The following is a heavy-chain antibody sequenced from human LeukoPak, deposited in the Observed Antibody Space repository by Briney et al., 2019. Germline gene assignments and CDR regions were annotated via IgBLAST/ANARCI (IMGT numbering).Heavy chain of an antibody. V-gene: IGHV3-21*01. CDR2: ISGSARST. CDR1: GFTFASYA. J-gene: IGHJ4*02. CDR3: ARDSPLRA. Sequence: GGSLRLSCAASGFTFASYAMSWVRQARGKGMEWVSAISGSARSTFYADSVKGRFTISRDNAKNSLYLQMNSLRAEDTAVYYCARDSPLRAWGQGTLVTVSS.